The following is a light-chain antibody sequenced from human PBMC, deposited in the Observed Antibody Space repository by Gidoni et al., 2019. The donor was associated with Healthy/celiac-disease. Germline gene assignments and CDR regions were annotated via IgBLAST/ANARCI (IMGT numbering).Light chain of an antibody. CDR3: QQYGSSLPLT. V-gene: IGKV3-20*01. CDR2: GAS. Sequence: ELVLTQSPGTLSLSPGERATLSCRASQSVSSSYLAWYQQKPGQAPRLLIDGASSRATGIPDRFSGSGSGTDFTLTISRLEPEDFAVYYCQQYGSSLPLTFGGGTKVEIK. CDR1: QSVSSSY. J-gene: IGKJ4*01.